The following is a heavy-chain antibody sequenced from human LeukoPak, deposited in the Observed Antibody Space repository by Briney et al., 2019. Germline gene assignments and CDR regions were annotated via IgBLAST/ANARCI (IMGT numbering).Heavy chain of an antibody. J-gene: IGHJ3*02. CDR3: ARDSSGWPLDAFDI. CDR2: IYYRGST. D-gene: IGHD6-19*01. CDR1: GDSVSTYY. Sequence: SETLSLTCTVSGDSVSTYYWNWIRQPPGEGLEWIGYIYYRGSTNYNPSLKSRVTILVDTSKNQLSLKLSSVTAADTAVYYCARDSSGWPLDAFDIWGQGTMVTVSS. V-gene: IGHV4-59*02.